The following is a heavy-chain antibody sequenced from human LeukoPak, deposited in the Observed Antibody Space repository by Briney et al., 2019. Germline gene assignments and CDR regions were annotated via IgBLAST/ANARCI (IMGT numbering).Heavy chain of an antibody. Sequence: PGGSLRLSCTASRFTLSNAWMTWVRQAPGKGLEYVSAISSNGGSTYYADSVKGRFIISRDNSKNTLYVQMGSLRAEDMAMYYCARERTGGSFDYWGQGTLVTVSS. CDR2: ISSNGGST. CDR3: ARERTGGSFDY. CDR1: RFTLSNAW. D-gene: IGHD2-15*01. V-gene: IGHV3-64*02. J-gene: IGHJ4*02.